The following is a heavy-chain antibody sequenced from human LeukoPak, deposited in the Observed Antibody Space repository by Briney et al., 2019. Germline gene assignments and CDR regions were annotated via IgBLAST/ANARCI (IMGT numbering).Heavy chain of an antibody. CDR3: ARVSSGWYLVPLGGFDP. Sequence: PGGSLRLSCAASVFTYSSYGMHWVRQAPGKGLEWVSGINWNGGSTGYADSVKGRFTISRDNAKNSLYLQMNSLRAEDTALYHCARVSSGWYLVPLGGFDPWGQGTLVTVSS. V-gene: IGHV3-20*01. J-gene: IGHJ5*02. CDR1: VFTYSSYG. CDR2: INWNGGST. D-gene: IGHD6-19*01.